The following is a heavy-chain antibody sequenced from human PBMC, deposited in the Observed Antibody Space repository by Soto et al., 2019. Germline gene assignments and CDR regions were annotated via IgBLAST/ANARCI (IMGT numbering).Heavy chain of an antibody. D-gene: IGHD3-10*01. Sequence: SETLSLTCTVSGGTITRYSWTWVRQPPGKGLEWIGYIYYSGSANYNPSLKSRVTISVDTSKNQFSLQLSSVTAADTAVYYCARGAYGSGNYPFDPWGQGTLVIVSS. J-gene: IGHJ5*02. CDR2: IYYSGSA. V-gene: IGHV4-59*12. CDR1: GGTITRYS. CDR3: ARGAYGSGNYPFDP.